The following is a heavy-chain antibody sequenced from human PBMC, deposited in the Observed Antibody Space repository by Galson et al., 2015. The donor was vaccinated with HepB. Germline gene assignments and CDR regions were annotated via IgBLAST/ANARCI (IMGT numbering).Heavy chain of an antibody. J-gene: IGHJ6*02. Sequence: SLRLSCAASGFTSSSYGMHWVLQAPGKGLEWVAVISYDGSNKYYADSVKGRFTISRDNSKNTLYLQMNSLRAEDTAVYYCAKDGTIVVVPAALKYYYYGMDVWGQGTTVTVSS. D-gene: IGHD2-2*01. CDR2: ISYDGSNK. CDR3: AKDGTIVVVPAALKYYYYGMDV. V-gene: IGHV3-30*18. CDR1: GFTSSSYG.